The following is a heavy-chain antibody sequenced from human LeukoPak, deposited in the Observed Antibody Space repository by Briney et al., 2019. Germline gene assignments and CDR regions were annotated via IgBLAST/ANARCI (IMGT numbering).Heavy chain of an antibody. J-gene: IGHJ4*02. CDR3: ARGPSIAVAGRYFDY. V-gene: IGHV4-34*01. CDR2: INHSGST. CDR1: GGSFSGYY. Sequence: SETLSLTCAVYGGSFSGYYWSWIRQPPGKGLEWIGEINHSGSTNYNPSLKRRVTTLVETAKNQFSLKPSSVTAADTAVYYCARGPSIAVAGRYFDYWGQGTLVTVSS. D-gene: IGHD6-19*01.